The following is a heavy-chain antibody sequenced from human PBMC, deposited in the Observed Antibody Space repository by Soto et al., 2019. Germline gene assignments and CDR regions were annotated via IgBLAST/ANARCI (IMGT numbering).Heavy chain of an antibody. J-gene: IGHJ4*02. CDR3: ARGRGDGYNPEYYFDY. D-gene: IGHD5-12*01. CDR1: GGTFSSYA. Sequence: QVQLVQSGAEVKKPGSSVKVSCKASGGTFSSYAISWVRQAPGQGLEWMGGIIPIFGTANYAQKFQGRVTITADESTSTAYMELSSLRSEDMAVYYCARGRGDGYNPEYYFDYWGQETLVTVSS. V-gene: IGHV1-69*01. CDR2: IIPIFGTA.